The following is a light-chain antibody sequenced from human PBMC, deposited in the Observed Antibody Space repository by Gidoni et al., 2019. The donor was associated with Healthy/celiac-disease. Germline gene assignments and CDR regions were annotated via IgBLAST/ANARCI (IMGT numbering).Light chain of an antibody. CDR1: SSNIGAGYD. V-gene: IGLV1-40*01. CDR2: GNS. J-gene: IGLJ1*01. CDR3: QSYDSSLSGSYV. Sequence: TSCTGSSSNIGAGYDVHWYQQLPGTAPKLLIYGNSNRPSGVPDRFSGSKSGTSASLAITGLQAEDEADYYCQSYDSSLSGSYVFGTGTKVTVL.